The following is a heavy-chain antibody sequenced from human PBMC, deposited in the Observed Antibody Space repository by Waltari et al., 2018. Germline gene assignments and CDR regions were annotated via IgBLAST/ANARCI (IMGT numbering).Heavy chain of an antibody. D-gene: IGHD3-10*01. V-gene: IGHV3-48*01. CDR1: GFTFSSYS. CDR3: ARAVHYAYASGNYFDY. J-gene: IGHJ4*02. Sequence: EVQLVESGGGLAQPGGSLRVSCAASGFTFSSYSLNWVRQAPGKGLEWISFISSSSSTIYIADSVKGRFTISRDNAKNSLDLQMNSLRAEDTAVYYCARAVHYAYASGNYFDYWGQGILVTVSS. CDR2: ISSSSSTI.